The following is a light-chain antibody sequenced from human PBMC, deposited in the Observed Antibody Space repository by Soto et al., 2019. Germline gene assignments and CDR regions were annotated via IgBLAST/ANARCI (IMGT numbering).Light chain of an antibody. CDR3: SSFTSGSTLV. CDR2: EVS. Sequence: QSALTQPASVSGSPGQSIAISCTGTSSDIGNYNYVSWYQQHPGKAPKLMIYEVSNRPSGVSNRFSGSKSGNTASLTISGLQADDEADYYCSSFTSGSTLVFGGGTKLTVL. J-gene: IGLJ3*02. V-gene: IGLV2-14*01. CDR1: SSDIGNYNY.